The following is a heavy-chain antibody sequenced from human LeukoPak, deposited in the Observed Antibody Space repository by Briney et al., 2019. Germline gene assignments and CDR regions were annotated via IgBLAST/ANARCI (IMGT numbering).Heavy chain of an antibody. Sequence: GGSLRLSCAASGFTFSSFCMSWVRQAPGKGLEWVSDIRGSGGSTYYADSVKGRFTISRDNSKNTLYLQMNSLRAEDTAVYYCAKEHGGSSWYEDAFDIWGQGTMVTVSS. V-gene: IGHV3-23*01. D-gene: IGHD6-13*01. CDR3: AKEHGGSSWYEDAFDI. CDR2: IRGSGGST. CDR1: GFTFSSFC. J-gene: IGHJ3*02.